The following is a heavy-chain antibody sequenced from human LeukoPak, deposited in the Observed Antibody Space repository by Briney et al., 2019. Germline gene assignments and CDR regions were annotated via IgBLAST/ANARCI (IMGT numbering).Heavy chain of an antibody. V-gene: IGHV1-8*01. CDR3: ATARGLAGATYDAFDI. CDR1: GYTFTSYD. Sequence: GASVKVSCKASGYTFTSYDINWVRQATGQGLEWMGWMNPNSGNTGYAQRFQGRVTMTRNTSISTAYMELSSLRSEDTAVYYCATARGLAGATYDAFDIWGQGTMVTVSS. CDR2: MNPNSGNT. D-gene: IGHD1-26*01. J-gene: IGHJ3*02.